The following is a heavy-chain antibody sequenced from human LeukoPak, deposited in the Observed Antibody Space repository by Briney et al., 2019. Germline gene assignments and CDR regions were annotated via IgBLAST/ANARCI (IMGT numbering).Heavy chain of an antibody. Sequence: GGSLRLSCAASGFSFSGHYMDWVRQAPGKGLDWVGRIGDKAHGYSTDYAASVKGRFTISRDDSGNSLYLQMNSLKIEDTAFYYCARAPSAGSWLDPWGQGTLVTVSS. CDR3: ARAPSAGSWLDP. V-gene: IGHV3-72*01. CDR1: GFSFSGHY. D-gene: IGHD3-10*01. CDR2: IGDKAHGYST. J-gene: IGHJ5*02.